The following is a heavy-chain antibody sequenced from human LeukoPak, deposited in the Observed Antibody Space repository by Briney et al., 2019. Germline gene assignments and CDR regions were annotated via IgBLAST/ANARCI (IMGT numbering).Heavy chain of an antibody. Sequence: PSETLSLTCTVSGGSISSSSYYWGWIRQPPGKGLEWIGSIYYSGSTYYNPSLKSRVTISVDTSKNQFSLKLSSVTAADTAVYYCARGGLSSYGDYVPPYNWFDPWGQGTLVTVSS. CDR3: ARGGLSSYGDYVPPYNWFDP. J-gene: IGHJ5*02. CDR2: IYYSGST. D-gene: IGHD4-17*01. V-gene: IGHV4-39*07. CDR1: GGSISSSSYY.